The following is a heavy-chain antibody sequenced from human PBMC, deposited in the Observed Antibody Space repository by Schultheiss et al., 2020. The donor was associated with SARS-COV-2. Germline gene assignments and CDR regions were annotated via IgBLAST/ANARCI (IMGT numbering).Heavy chain of an antibody. CDR3: ATQRFCPKGVCLWGNDY. Sequence: GGSLRLSCAASGFTFSSYGMHWVRQAPGKGLEWVAVISYDGSNKYYADSVKGRFTISRDNSKNSLFLQMNSLRAEDTAIYYCATQRFCPKGVCLWGNDYWGQGTLVTVSS. J-gene: IGHJ4*02. CDR2: ISYDGSNK. CDR1: GFTFSSYG. V-gene: IGHV3-30*03. D-gene: IGHD2-8*01.